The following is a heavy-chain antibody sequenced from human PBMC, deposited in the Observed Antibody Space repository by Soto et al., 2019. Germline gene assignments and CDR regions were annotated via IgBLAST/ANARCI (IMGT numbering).Heavy chain of an antibody. D-gene: IGHD3-10*01. CDR1: GFTVSSNY. Sequence: GGSLRLSCAASGFTVSSNYMSWVRQAPGKGLEWVSVIYSGGSTYYADSVKGRFTISRDNSKNTLYLQMNSLRAEDTAVYYCARPIWFGPSYYYYGMDVWGQGTTVTVSS. V-gene: IGHV3-66*04. J-gene: IGHJ6*02. CDR2: IYSGGST. CDR3: ARPIWFGPSYYYYGMDV.